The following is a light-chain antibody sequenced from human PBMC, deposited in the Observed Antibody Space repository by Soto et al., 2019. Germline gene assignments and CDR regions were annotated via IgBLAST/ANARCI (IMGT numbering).Light chain of an antibody. CDR2: DVS. Sequence: QSALTQPAAVSGSPAQSITISCTGTNSDVGGYNYVSWYQQHPGQAPKLMIFDVSNRPSGVSNRFSGSKSGNTASLTISGLQAEDEADYYCTSWTTSNSYVFGTGTKVTVL. CDR3: TSWTTSNSYV. J-gene: IGLJ1*01. V-gene: IGLV2-14*01. CDR1: NSDVGGYNY.